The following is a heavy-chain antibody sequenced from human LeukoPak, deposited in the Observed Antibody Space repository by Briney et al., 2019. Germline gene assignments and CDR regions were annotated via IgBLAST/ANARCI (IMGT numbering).Heavy chain of an antibody. D-gene: IGHD3-22*01. CDR2: IYYSGST. J-gene: IGHJ6*03. CDR1: GGSISSYY. Sequence: SETLSLTCTVSGGSISSYYWSWIRQPPGKGLEWIGYIYYSGSTNYNPSLKSRVTISVDTSKNQFSLRLSSVTVADTAVYYCARDYPGTMTGNYYYYYYMDVWGKGTTVTVSS. CDR3: ARDYPGTMTGNYYYYYYMDV. V-gene: IGHV4-59*01.